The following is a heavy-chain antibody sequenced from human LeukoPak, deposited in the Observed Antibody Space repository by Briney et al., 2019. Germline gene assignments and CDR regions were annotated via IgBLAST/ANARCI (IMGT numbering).Heavy chain of an antibody. J-gene: IGHJ4*02. CDR1: GFTFADYA. Sequence: GGSLRLSCAASGFTFADYAMHWVRQAPGKGLEWVSLIIADGGRTYYADSVQGRFTISRDNSENSLYLQMNSLRTEDTALYYCAKDSARGSRGYNDYWGQGTLVSVSS. CDR2: IIADGGRT. CDR3: AKDSARGSRGYNDY. V-gene: IGHV3-43*02. D-gene: IGHD5-24*01.